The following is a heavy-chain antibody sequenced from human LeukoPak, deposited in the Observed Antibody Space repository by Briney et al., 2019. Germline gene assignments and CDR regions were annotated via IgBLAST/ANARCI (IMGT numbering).Heavy chain of an antibody. CDR2: IIPIYGTA. J-gene: IGHJ5*02. V-gene: IGHV1-69*13. CDR1: GGTFSNYP. CDR3: ATHTGGYNYWWFDI. Sequence: ASVKVSCKASGGTFSNYPIIWVRQAPGRGLEWLGGIIPIYGTANYALMFQGRITLTAHESTATAYMELRSLTSDDTAMYFCATHTGGYNYWWFDIWGQETLVSVSS. D-gene: IGHD5-24*01.